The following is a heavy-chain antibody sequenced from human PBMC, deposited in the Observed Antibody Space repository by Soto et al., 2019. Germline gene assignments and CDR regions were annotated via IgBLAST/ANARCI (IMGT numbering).Heavy chain of an antibody. CDR1: GGTFSSYA. CDR2: IIPIFGTA. V-gene: IGHV1-69*01. Sequence: QVQLVQSGAEVKKPGSSVKVFCKASGGTFSSYAISWVRQAPGQGLEWMGGIIPIFGTANYAQKFQGRVTITADESTSTAYMELSSLRSEDTAVYYCARVGPYYYDSRRDLNWFDPWGQGTLVTVSS. CDR3: ARVGPYYYDSRRDLNWFDP. J-gene: IGHJ5*02. D-gene: IGHD3-22*01.